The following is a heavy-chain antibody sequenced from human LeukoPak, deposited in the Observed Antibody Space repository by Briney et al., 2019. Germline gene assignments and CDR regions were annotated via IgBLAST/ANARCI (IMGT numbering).Heavy chain of an antibody. CDR1: GGSISNYY. CDR3: ARLPGYCGGDCYSDY. CDR2: IYYSGGT. Sequence: SETLSLTCTVSGGSISNYYWSWIRQPPGKGLEWIGYIYYSGGTNYNPSLKSRVTISVDTSKDQFSLKLSSVTAADTAVYYCARLPGYCGGDCYSDYWGQGTLVTVSS. V-gene: IGHV4-59*08. D-gene: IGHD2-21*02. J-gene: IGHJ4*02.